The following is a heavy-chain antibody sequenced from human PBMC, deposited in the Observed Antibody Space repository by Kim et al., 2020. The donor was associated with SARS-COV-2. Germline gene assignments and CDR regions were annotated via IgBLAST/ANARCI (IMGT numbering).Heavy chain of an antibody. CDR1: GGSLSNYY. D-gene: IGHD4-4*01. V-gene: IGHV4-59*12. CDR2: INYRGTT. CDR3: ARGNTTVFDYYCMDV. Sequence: SETLSLTCIVYGGSLSNYYWSWIRQPPGRGLEWIGDINYRGTTNYNPSLKSRVTVSVDTTKNQLSLKLSSVTAADTAVYYCARGNTTVFDYYCMDVWGQGTAATVS. J-gene: IGHJ6*02.